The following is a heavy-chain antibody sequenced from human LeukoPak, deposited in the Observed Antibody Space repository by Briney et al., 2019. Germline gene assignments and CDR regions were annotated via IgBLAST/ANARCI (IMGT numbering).Heavy chain of an antibody. CDR1: GFTFSSYS. CDR2: ISSSSSYI. V-gene: IGHV3-21*01. CDR3: ARGVVPTPYYFDY. Sequence: GGSLRLSCAASGFTFSSYSMNWVRQAPGKGLEWVSSISSSSSYIYYADSAKGRFTISRDNAKNSLYLQMNSLRAEDTAVYYCARGVVPTPYYFDYWGQGSLVTVSS. J-gene: IGHJ4*02. D-gene: IGHD2-2*01.